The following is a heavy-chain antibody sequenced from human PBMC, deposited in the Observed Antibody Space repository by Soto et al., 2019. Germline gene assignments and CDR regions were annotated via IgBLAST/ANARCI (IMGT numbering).Heavy chain of an antibody. Sequence: SETLSLTCVVNGGSHSGYYWNWIRQPPGKGLEWIGEIDHSGNSNYNPSLKSRVTISVDTSKNQFSLKLSSVTAADTAVYYCARTSTVTTRLLWAFDIWGQGTMVTVSS. J-gene: IGHJ3*02. CDR3: ARTSTVTTRLLWAFDI. V-gene: IGHV4-34*01. CDR2: IDHSGNS. D-gene: IGHD4-4*01. CDR1: GGSHSGYY.